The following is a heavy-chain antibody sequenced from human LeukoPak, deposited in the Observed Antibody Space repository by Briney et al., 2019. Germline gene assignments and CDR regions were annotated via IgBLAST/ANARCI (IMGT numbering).Heavy chain of an antibody. Sequence: GGSLRLSCAASGFSFSNYAMSWVRQAPGKGLEWVSAISGRDGSTYYAGSVKGRFTISRDNSKNSLYLQMNSLRAEDTAVYYCARETYYYDSSGYYYPRGFDYWGQGTLVTVSS. CDR2: ISGRDGST. CDR3: ARETYYYDSSGYYYPRGFDY. D-gene: IGHD3-22*01. V-gene: IGHV3-23*01. CDR1: GFSFSNYA. J-gene: IGHJ4*02.